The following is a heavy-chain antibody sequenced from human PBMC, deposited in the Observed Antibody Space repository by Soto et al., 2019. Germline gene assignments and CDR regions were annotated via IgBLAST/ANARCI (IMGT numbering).Heavy chain of an antibody. CDR3: ARDAIYGWGRHDY. CDR2: ISVENGDT. Sequence: QVQLVQSGSEVKKPGASVRVSCKASGYTFTNDAISWVRQAPGQGLEWMGWISVENGDTKYAQKFQGRVTMTADTSTSTVYMELRSLRSDDTAVYYCARDAIYGWGRHDYWGQGTLVTVSS. D-gene: IGHD3-10*01. CDR1: GYTFTNDA. V-gene: IGHV1-18*01. J-gene: IGHJ4*02.